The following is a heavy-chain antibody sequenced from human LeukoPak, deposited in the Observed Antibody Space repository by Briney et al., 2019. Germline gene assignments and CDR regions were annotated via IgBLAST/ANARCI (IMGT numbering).Heavy chain of an antibody. V-gene: IGHV3-48*01. CDR1: GFTFSTYS. J-gene: IGHJ4*02. Sequence: GGSLRLSCAASGFTFSTYSMSWVRQAPGRGLEWISHISAASRGIYYADTVKGRFTISRDNAENSVFLQMRSLRPEDTAVYYCARGEYHQDGIGYNRFDNWGQGALVTVSS. CDR2: ISAASRGI. CDR3: ARGEYHQDGIGYNRFDN. D-gene: IGHD5-24*01.